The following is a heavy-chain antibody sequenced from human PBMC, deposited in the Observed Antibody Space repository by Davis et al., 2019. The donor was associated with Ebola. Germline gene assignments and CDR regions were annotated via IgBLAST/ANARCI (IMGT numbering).Heavy chain of an antibody. CDR1: GYSFSHYG. CDR3: ARERAGTRFDP. J-gene: IGHJ5*02. V-gene: IGHV1-18*01. CDR2: VSPYNGKT. Sequence: APVKVSCKASGYSFSHYGISWVRQTPGQGLEWMGWVSPYNGKTNYAQKFQDRVTMTTDTSTSTAYMELTSLTSEDTAVYYCARERAGTRFDPWGQGTLVTVSS. D-gene: IGHD1-14*01.